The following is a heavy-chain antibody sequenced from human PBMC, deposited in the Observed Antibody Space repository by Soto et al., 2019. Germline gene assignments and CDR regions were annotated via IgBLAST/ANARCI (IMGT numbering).Heavy chain of an antibody. V-gene: IGHV2-5*02. D-gene: IGHD1-26*01. CDR2: IYWDDDK. J-gene: IGHJ4*02. Sequence: QITLKESGPTLVKPTQTLTLTCTFSGFSLSTSGVGVGWIRQPPGKALEWLALIYWDDDKRYSPSLKSRLTITKDTSKNQVVVTMTNMDTVDTATYYCAHRPVCGSHWEYWGQGTLVTVSS. CDR3: AHRPVCGSHWEY. CDR1: GFSLSTSGVG.